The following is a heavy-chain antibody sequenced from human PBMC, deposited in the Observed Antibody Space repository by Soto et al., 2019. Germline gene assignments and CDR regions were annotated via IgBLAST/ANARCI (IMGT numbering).Heavy chain of an antibody. J-gene: IGHJ4*02. CDR2: ISSSSSYI. D-gene: IGHD6-13*01. CDR1: GFTFSSYS. CDR3: AREAPSFIAAAGTDY. Sequence: GGSLRLSCAASGFTFSSYSMNWVRQAPGKGLEWVSSISSSSSYIYYADSVKGRFTISRDNAKNSLYLQMNSLRAEDTAVYYCAREAPSFIAAAGTDYWGQGTLVTVSS. V-gene: IGHV3-21*01.